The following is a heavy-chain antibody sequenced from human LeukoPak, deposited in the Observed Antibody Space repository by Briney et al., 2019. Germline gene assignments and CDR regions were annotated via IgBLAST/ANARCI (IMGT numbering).Heavy chain of an antibody. CDR2: IYYSGST. D-gene: IGHD4-17*01. J-gene: IGHJ4*02. V-gene: IGHV4-59*01. CDR1: GGSISSYY. CDR3: ARDEDGESYFDY. Sequence: PSETLSLTCTVSGGSISSYYWSWIRQPPGKGLEWIGYIYYSGSTNYNPSLKSRVTISVDTSKNQFSLKLSSVTAADTAVYYCARDEDGESYFDYWGQGTLVTVSS.